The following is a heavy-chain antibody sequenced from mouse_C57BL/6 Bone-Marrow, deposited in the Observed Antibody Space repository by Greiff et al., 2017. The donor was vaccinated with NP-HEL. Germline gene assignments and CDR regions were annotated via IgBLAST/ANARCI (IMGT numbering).Heavy chain of an antibody. CDR1: GFPFSSYA. V-gene: IGHV5-4*01. J-gene: IGHJ4*01. Sequence: EVKLVESGGGLVKPGGSLKLPCAASGFPFSSYAMSWVRQTPEKRLEWVATISDGGSYTYYPDNVKGRFTISRDNAKNNLYLQMSHLKSEDTAMYYCAREDYGSHMDYWGQGTSVTVSS. D-gene: IGHD1-1*01. CDR2: ISDGGSYT. CDR3: AREDYGSHMDY.